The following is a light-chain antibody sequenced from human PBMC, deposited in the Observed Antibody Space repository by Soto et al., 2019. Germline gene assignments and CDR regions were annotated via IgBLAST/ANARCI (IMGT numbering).Light chain of an antibody. V-gene: IGLV2-14*01. CDR1: SSDVGGYNY. J-gene: IGLJ2*01. CDR3: SSYTSSPVV. Sequence: QSALTQPASVSGSPGQSITISCTGTSSDVGGYNYVSWYQQHPGKAPKLMIYDVSNRPSGVSNRFSGSKSGNTASLTISGVQAEDEADYYCSSYTSSPVVFGGGTKLTVL. CDR2: DVS.